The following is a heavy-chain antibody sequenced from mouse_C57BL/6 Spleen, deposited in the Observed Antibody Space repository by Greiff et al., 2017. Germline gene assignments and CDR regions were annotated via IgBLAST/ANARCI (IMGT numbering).Heavy chain of an antibody. CDR2: IDPNSGGT. CDR3: ATDYYGHYYAMDY. CDR1: GYTFTSYW. J-gene: IGHJ4*01. D-gene: IGHD1-1*01. Sequence: QVHVKQPGAELVKPGASVKLSCKASGYTFTSYWMHWVKQRPGRGLEWIGRIDPNSGGTKYNEKFKSKATLTVDKPSSTAYMQLSSLTSEDSAVYYCATDYYGHYYAMDYWGQGTSVTVSS. V-gene: IGHV1-72*01.